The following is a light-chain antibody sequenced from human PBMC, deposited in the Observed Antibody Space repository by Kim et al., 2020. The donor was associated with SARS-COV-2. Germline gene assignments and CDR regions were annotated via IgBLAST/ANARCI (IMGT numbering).Light chain of an antibody. CDR3: QQDYNLPWT. CDR1: QSVSSSY. J-gene: IGKJ1*01. Sequence: PGEGVTLPCRASQSVSSSYLTWYQQKPGQAPRLLIYGASTRATGIPARFSGSGSGTDFTLTISSLQPEDFAVYYCQQDYNLPWTFGQGTKVDIK. V-gene: IGKV3D-7*01. CDR2: GAS.